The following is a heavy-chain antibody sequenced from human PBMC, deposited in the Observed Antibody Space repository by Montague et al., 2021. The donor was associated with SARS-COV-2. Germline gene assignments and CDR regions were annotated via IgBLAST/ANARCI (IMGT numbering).Heavy chain of an antibody. CDR3: ARGVFDYDILTGYYAFDY. Sequence: SLRLSCPASGFTVGSNYMTWVRRAPGKGLEWVSVIYSGFSTYYADSVKGRFTISRDNSKNTLYLLLNSLRPEDTAVYYCARGVFDYDILTGYYAFDYWGQGTLVTVSS. D-gene: IGHD3-9*01. J-gene: IGHJ4*02. CDR2: IYSGFST. CDR1: GFTVGSNY. V-gene: IGHV3-66*02.